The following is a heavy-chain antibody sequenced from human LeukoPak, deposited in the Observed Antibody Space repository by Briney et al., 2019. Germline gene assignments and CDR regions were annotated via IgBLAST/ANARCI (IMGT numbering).Heavy chain of an antibody. V-gene: IGHV3-30*18. Sequence: GGSLRLSCAASGFTFSSYGMHWVRQAPGKGLEWVAVISHDGSSKYFADFVKGRFTISRDNPKNTLDLQLHSLRAEDTAVYYCAKSIRFCSSNSCFAGYYNYGLHVWGQGTTVIVSS. CDR2: ISHDGSSK. CDR3: AKSIRFCSSNSCFAGYYNYGLHV. J-gene: IGHJ6*02. CDR1: GFTFSSYG. D-gene: IGHD2-2*01.